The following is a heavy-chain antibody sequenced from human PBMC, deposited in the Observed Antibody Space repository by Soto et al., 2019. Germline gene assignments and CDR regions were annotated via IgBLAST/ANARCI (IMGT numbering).Heavy chain of an antibody. CDR1: GFTFSSYA. Sequence: EVQLLESGGGLVQPGGSLRLSCAASGFTFSSYAMNWVRQAPGKGLEWVSTLSGSGGSTSYADSVKVRFTISRDNSKNTLDLKMNSLRAEDTAVYSCTKNIGASGTNYYGMAVWGQGTTVTVSS. D-gene: IGHD6-13*01. CDR2: LSGSGGST. J-gene: IGHJ6*02. CDR3: TKNIGASGTNYYGMAV. V-gene: IGHV3-23*01.